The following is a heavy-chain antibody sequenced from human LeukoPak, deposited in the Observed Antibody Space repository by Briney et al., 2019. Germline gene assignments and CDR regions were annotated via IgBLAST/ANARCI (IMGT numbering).Heavy chain of an antibody. CDR1: GGSISSGGYY. V-gene: IGHV4-31*03. J-gene: IGHJ6*02. CDR3: ARLDYYGSGSREDV. CDR2: IYYSGST. D-gene: IGHD3-10*01. Sequence: SETLSLTCTVSGGSISSGGYYWSWIRQHPGEGLEWIGYIYYSGSTYYNPSLKGRVTISVDTSKNQFSLKLSSVTAADTAVYYCARLDYYGSGSREDVWGQGTTVTVSS.